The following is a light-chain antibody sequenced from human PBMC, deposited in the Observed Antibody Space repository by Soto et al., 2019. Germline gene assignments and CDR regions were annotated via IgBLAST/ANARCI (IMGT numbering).Light chain of an antibody. Sequence: EIVLTQSPGTLSLSPGERAPFSCRASQTVSSNLLAWYQQKPGQAPRLLIYSASTRATGIPDRFSGSGSGTDFSLTISRLEPEDFAVYYCQQYGVSLTFGGGTKVDIK. CDR3: QQYGVSLT. V-gene: IGKV3-20*01. CDR2: SAS. J-gene: IGKJ4*01. CDR1: QTVSSNL.